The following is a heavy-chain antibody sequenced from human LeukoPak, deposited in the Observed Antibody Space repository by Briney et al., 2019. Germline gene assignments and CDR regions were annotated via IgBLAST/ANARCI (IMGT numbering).Heavy chain of an antibody. CDR3: ARDFSYYYGSGSDYNVGFDY. CDR1: GGSFSGYY. V-gene: IGHV4-34*01. Sequence: SETLSLTCAVYGGSFSGYYWSWIRQPPGKGLEWIGEINHSGSTNYNPSLKSRVTISVDTSKNQFSLKLSSVTAADTAVYYCARDFSYYYGSGSDYNVGFDYWGQGVLVTVSS. J-gene: IGHJ4*02. D-gene: IGHD3-10*01. CDR2: INHSGST.